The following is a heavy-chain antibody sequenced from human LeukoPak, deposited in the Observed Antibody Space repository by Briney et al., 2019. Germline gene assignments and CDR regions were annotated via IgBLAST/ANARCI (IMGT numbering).Heavy chain of an antibody. CDR3: ARIRDGYNDAYDI. D-gene: IGHD5-24*01. Sequence: ASVKVSCKASGYTFTSYDINWVRQATGQGLEWMGWMNPNSGNTGYAQKFQGRVTITRDTSTSTVYMELSSLRSEDTAIYYCARIRDGYNDAYDIWGQGTVVTVPS. CDR2: MNPNSGNT. V-gene: IGHV1-8*03. J-gene: IGHJ3*02. CDR1: GYTFTSYD.